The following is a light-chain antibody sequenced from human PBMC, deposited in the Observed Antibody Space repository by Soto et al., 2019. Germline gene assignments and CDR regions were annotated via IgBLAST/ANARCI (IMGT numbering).Light chain of an antibody. Sequence: DLQMTQSPSTLSASVGDRVTITCRASQNINIWLAWYQQKPGTAPKLLIYKASTLESGVPSSFGGNGSVTDFTLTISSLQPDDSATYYCQPYNGLPTWTFGQGTKVEMK. J-gene: IGKJ1*01. CDR3: QPYNGLPTWT. V-gene: IGKV1-5*03. CDR1: QNINIW. CDR2: KAS.